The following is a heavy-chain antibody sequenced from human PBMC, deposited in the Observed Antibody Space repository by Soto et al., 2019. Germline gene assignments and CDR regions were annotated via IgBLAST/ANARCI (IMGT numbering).Heavy chain of an antibody. Sequence: GESLKISCKGSGYSVTSYWIGWVRQMPGKGLEWMGIIYPDDSDTRYNPSFQGQVTISADKSISTAYLQWSSLKASDTAIYYCARHPKYYTGYRYFDYWGKGTRVTVSS. J-gene: IGHJ4*02. V-gene: IGHV5-51*01. CDR1: GYSVTSYW. CDR3: ARHPKYYTGYRYFDY. D-gene: IGHD2-8*02. CDR2: IYPDDSDT.